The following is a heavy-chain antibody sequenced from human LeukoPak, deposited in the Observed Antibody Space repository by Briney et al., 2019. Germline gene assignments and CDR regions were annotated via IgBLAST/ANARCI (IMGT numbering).Heavy chain of an antibody. Sequence: GGSLRLSCAASGFTVSSNYMSWVRQAPGKGLEWVSIIYSGGSTDYADSVKGRFTISRDNSKNTLYLQMNSLSAEDTAMDYCARDSTGWNYFDYWGQGTLVTVSS. CDR1: GFTVSSNY. V-gene: IGHV3-53*01. CDR2: IYSGGST. D-gene: IGHD6-19*01. CDR3: ARDSTGWNYFDY. J-gene: IGHJ4*02.